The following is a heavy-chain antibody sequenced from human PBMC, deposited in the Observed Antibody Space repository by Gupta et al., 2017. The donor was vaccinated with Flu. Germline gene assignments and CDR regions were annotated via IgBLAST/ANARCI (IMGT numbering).Heavy chain of an antibody. J-gene: IGHJ4*02. V-gene: IGHV3-23*01. Sequence: VRQAPGKGLEWVSNIAVGGDRSWYADSVMGRFTISRDNSKNTLYLQMNSLRADDTAVYYCAKDRSGNPAIDYWGQGTLVTVSS. D-gene: IGHD6-13*01. CDR3: AKDRSGNPAIDY. CDR2: IAVGGDRS.